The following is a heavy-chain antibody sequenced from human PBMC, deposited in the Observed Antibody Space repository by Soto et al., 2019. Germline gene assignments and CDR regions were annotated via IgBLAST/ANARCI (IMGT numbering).Heavy chain of an antibody. Sequence: EVQLVESGGMLVQPGGSLRLSCAASGFSVSSNYMSWVSQAPGKGLEWVSVIYSGGGTGYADSVKGRFSISRDSSKNTLYLQMNSLRAEDTAVYYCARHDGSYYMSGDYWGQGTLVTVSS. D-gene: IGHD1-26*01. CDR2: IYSGGGT. CDR3: ARHDGSYYMSGDY. J-gene: IGHJ4*02. CDR1: GFSVSSNY. V-gene: IGHV3-66*04.